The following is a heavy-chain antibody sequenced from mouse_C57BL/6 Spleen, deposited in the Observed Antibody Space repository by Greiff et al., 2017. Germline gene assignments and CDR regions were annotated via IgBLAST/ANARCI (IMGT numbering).Heavy chain of an antibody. CDR3: TRKGRVYYYGSSFDY. CDR1: GYTFTDYE. J-gene: IGHJ2*01. V-gene: IGHV1-15*01. CDR2: IDPETGGT. D-gene: IGHD1-1*01. Sequence: VQLQQSGAELVRPGASVTLSCKASGYTFTDYEMHWVKQTPVHGLEWIGAIDPETGGTAYNQKFKGKAILTADKSSSTAYMELRSLTSEDSAVYYCTRKGRVYYYGSSFDYWGQGTTLTVSS.